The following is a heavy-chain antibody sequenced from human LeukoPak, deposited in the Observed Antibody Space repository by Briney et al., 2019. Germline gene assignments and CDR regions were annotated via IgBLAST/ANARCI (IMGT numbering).Heavy chain of an antibody. D-gene: IGHD6-13*01. V-gene: IGHV1-3*01. CDR1: GYTFTSYA. CDR3: ARDQIGVAAAAY. CDR2: INPSNDDT. J-gene: IGHJ4*02. Sequence: GASVKVSCKASGYTFTSYAMHWVRQAPGQRLEWMGWINPSNDDTKYSQKFQGRVTITRDTSASTAYMELSSLRSEDTALYYCARDQIGVAAAAYWGQGTLVTVSS.